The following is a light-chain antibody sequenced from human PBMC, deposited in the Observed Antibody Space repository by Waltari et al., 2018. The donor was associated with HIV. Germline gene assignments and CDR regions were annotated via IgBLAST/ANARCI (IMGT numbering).Light chain of an antibody. Sequence: QSALTQPASVSGPPGQPITISCTGTSSDVGSYNFVSWYQQHPGKAPKLMIYEGSKRPSGVSNRFSGSKSGNTASLTISGLQAEDEADYYCCSYAGSSSYVFGTGTKVTVL. CDR3: CSYAGSSSYV. V-gene: IGLV2-23*01. CDR2: EGS. CDR1: SSDVGSYNF. J-gene: IGLJ1*01.